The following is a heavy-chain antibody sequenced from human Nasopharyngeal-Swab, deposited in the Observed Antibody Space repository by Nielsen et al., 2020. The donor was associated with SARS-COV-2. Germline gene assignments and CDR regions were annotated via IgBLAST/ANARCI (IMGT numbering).Heavy chain of an antibody. J-gene: IGHJ4*02. CDR2: ISGSGGST. CDR1: GFTFSSYA. CDR3: ARRGPLDSSGFDY. V-gene: IGHV3-23*01. D-gene: IGHD6-19*01. Sequence: GESLKISCAASGFTFSSYAMSWVRPAPGKGLEWVSAISGSGGSTYYADSVKGRFTISRDNSKNTLYLQMNSLRAEDTAVYYCARRGPLDSSGFDYWGQGTLVTVSS.